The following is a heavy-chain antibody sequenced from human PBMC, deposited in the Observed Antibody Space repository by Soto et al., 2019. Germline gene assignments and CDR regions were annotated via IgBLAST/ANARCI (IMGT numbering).Heavy chain of an antibody. J-gene: IGHJ4*02. Sequence: SETLSLTCAVSGGSISSGGYSWSWIRQPPGKGLECIGYIYHSGSTYYNPSLKSRVTISVDRSKNQLSLKLSSVTAADTAVYYCARGTTTVTTFDYWGQGTLVAVSS. CDR2: IYHSGST. D-gene: IGHD4-17*01. CDR3: ARGTTTVTTFDY. V-gene: IGHV4-30-2*01. CDR1: GGSISSGGYS.